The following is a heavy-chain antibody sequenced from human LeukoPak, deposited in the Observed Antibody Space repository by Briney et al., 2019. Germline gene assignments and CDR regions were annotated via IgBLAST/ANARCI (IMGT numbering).Heavy chain of an antibody. CDR3: AKDYYDSSGYYYFDD. V-gene: IGHV3-30*18. J-gene: IGHJ4*02. Sequence: GRSLRLSCAASGFTFSSYGMHWVRQAPGKGLEWVAVILYDGSNKYYADSVKGRFTISRDSSKNTVYLQMNSLRAEDTAVYYCAKDYYDSSGYYYFDDWGQGTRVTGPS. D-gene: IGHD3-22*01. CDR2: ILYDGSNK. CDR1: GFTFSSYG.